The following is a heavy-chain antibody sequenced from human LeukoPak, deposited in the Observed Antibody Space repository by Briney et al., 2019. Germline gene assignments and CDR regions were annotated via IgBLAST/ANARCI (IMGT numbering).Heavy chain of an antibody. CDR3: ARLMPGAPYNSFDP. CDR1: GYTFTGYY. Sequence: GASVKVSCKASGYTFTGYYMHWVRQAPGQGLEWMGWINPNIGGTNYAQKFQGRVTMTRDTSISIAYMELSRLRSDDTAVYYCARLMPGAPYNSFDPWGQGALVTVSS. D-gene: IGHD2-2*01. CDR2: INPNIGGT. V-gene: IGHV1-2*02. J-gene: IGHJ5*02.